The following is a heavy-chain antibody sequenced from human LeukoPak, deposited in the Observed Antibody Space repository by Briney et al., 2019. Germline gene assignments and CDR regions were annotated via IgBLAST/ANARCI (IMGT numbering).Heavy chain of an antibody. D-gene: IGHD4-17*01. J-gene: IGHJ4*02. CDR3: AREKDDYGIY. V-gene: IGHV4-61*02. CDR2: IYTSGST. CDR1: GGSISSGGYY. Sequence: SETLSLTCAVSGGSISSGGYYWSWIRQPAGKGLEWIGRIYTSGSTNYNPSLKSQVTISVDTSKNQFSLKLSSVTAADTAVYYCAREKDDYGIYWGQGTLVTVSS.